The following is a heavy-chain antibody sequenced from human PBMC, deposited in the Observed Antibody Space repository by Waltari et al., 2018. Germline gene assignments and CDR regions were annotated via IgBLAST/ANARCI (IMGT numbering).Heavy chain of an antibody. J-gene: IGHJ4*02. CDR1: GFPFSSYG. V-gene: IGHV3-30*18. Sequence: QVQLVESGGGVVQPGRSLRLSCAASGFPFSSYGMHWVRQAPGKGLEWVAVISYDGSNKYYADSVKGRFTISRDNSKNTLYLQMNSLRAEDTAVYYCAKVPYYYGSGSPGDYWGQGTLVTVSS. D-gene: IGHD3-10*01. CDR2: ISYDGSNK. CDR3: AKVPYYYGSGSPGDY.